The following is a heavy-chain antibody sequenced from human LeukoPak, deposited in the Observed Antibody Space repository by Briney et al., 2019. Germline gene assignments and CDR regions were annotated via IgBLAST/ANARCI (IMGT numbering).Heavy chain of an antibody. CDR1: GYTFTGYY. CDR2: INPNSGDT. Sequence: GASVKVSCKASGYTFTGYYMHWVRQTPGQGLEWMGGINPNSGDTNYLQKFQGRVTMTRDTSIATVFMNLSRLGFDDTALYYCARDQRGSGGLDYWGQGTLVTVSS. J-gene: IGHJ4*02. V-gene: IGHV1-2*02. CDR3: ARDQRGSGGLDY. D-gene: IGHD3-10*01.